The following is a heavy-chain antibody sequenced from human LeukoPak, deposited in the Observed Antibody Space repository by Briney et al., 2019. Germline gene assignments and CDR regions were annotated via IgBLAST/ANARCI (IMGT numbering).Heavy chain of an antibody. J-gene: IGHJ3*02. CDR1: GGSISSSSYY. CDR3: ARDGGYCSGGSCYGDAFDI. V-gene: IGHV4-39*07. D-gene: IGHD2-15*01. Sequence: SETLSLTCTVSGGSISSSSYYWGWIRQPPGKGLEWIGSIYYSGSTYYNPSLKSRVTISVDTSKNQFSLKLSSVTAADTAVYYCARDGGYCSGGSCYGDAFDIWGQGTMVTVSS. CDR2: IYYSGST.